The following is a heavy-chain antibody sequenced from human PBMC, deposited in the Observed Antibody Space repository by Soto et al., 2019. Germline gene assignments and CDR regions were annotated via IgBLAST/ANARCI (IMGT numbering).Heavy chain of an antibody. J-gene: IGHJ6*02. Sequence: LSLTCTVSGGSISSGDYYWSWIRQPPGKGLEWIGYIYYSGSTYYNPSLKSRVTISVDTSKNQFSLKLGSVTAADTAVYYCARDSSSSYYYYYYGMDVWGQGTMVNV. CDR2: IYYSGST. CDR1: GGSISSGDYY. D-gene: IGHD6-6*01. V-gene: IGHV4-30-4*01. CDR3: ARDSSSSYYYYYYGMDV.